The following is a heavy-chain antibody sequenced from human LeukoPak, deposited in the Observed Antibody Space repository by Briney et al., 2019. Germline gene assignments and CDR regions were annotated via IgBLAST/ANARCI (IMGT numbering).Heavy chain of an antibody. V-gene: IGHV3-23*01. Sequence: QAGGSLRLSCAASGFTFSSYAVSWVRHAPGKGLEWVSAISGRGGSTYYADSVKGRFTISRDNSKNTLYLQMNSLRAEDTAVYYCAKGGSGSYYPYYYYYYMDVWGKGTTVTVSS. CDR2: ISGRGGST. CDR1: GFTFSSYA. CDR3: AKGGSGSYYPYYYYYYMDV. D-gene: IGHD3-10*01. J-gene: IGHJ6*03.